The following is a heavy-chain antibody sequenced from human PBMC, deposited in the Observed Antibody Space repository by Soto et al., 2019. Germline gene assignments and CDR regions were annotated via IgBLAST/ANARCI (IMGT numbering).Heavy chain of an antibody. V-gene: IGHV1-8*01. CDR3: ARGLVVVSATYWYFDL. Sequence: QVQLVQSGAEVKKPGASVKVSCKASGYTFTSYDINWVRQAAGQGLEWIGWMNPNSGKAVYAQKFQGRVTMAGNTSTRTAYKELMSLRSDDTAVYFCARGLVVVSATYWYFDLWGRGTLVTVSS. CDR2: MNPNSGKA. J-gene: IGHJ2*01. D-gene: IGHD2-15*01. CDR1: GYTFTSYD.